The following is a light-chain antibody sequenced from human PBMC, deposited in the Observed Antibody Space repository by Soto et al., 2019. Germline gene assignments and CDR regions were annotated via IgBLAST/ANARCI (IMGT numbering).Light chain of an antibody. CDR3: QQYYSIQGVT. CDR2: WAS. CDR1: QSVLYSSNNKNY. Sequence: DIVMTQSPDSLAVSLGERATINCKSSQSVLYSSNNKNYLAWYQQKPGQPPKLLIYWASTRESGVPDRFSGSGSGTDFTLTISSLQAEDVAVYYCQQYYSIQGVTFGPGTKVDIK. J-gene: IGKJ3*01. V-gene: IGKV4-1*01.